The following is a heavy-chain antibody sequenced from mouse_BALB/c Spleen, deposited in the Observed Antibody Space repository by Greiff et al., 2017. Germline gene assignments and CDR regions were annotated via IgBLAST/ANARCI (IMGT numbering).Heavy chain of an antibody. Sequence: EVQLQQSGAELVKPGASVKLSCTASGFNIKDTYMHWVKQRPEQGLEWIGRIDPANGNTKYDPKFQGKATITADTSSNTAYLQLSSLTSEDTAVYYCASSLLRGSGYDYAMDYWGQGTSVTVSS. CDR3: ASSLLRGSGYDYAMDY. CDR2: IDPANGNT. CDR1: GFNIKDTY. D-gene: IGHD3-1*01. J-gene: IGHJ4*01. V-gene: IGHV14-3*02.